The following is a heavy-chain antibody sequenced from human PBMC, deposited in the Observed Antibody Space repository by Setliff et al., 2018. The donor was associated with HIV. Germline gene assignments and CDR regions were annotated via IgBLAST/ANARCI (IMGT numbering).Heavy chain of an antibody. D-gene: IGHD2-15*01. Sequence: SETLSLTCAVSGGSISSGGYSWSWIRQPPGKGLEWIGYIYHTGSTYFNPSLKSRVTISVDRSKNQFSLKLSSVTAADTAVYYCARTDYSLWYFDYWGQGTLVTVSS. V-gene: IGHV4-30-2*01. CDR3: ARTDYSLWYFDY. CDR1: GGSISSGGYS. J-gene: IGHJ4*02. CDR2: IYHTGST.